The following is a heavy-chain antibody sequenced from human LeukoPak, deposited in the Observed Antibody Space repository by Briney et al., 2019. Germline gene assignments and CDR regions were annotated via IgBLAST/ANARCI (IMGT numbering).Heavy chain of an antibody. Sequence: GRSLRLSCAASGFTLSSYGMHCVRQSPGKALEWVAVIWCDGSNKFYADSVKGRFTISRENAKNSLYLQMNSLRAGDTAVYYCARDLYYDSSKARRFDYWGQGTLVTVSS. CDR1: GFTLSSYG. D-gene: IGHD3-22*01. V-gene: IGHV3-33*01. CDR2: IWCDGSNK. CDR3: ARDLYYDSSKARRFDY. J-gene: IGHJ4*02.